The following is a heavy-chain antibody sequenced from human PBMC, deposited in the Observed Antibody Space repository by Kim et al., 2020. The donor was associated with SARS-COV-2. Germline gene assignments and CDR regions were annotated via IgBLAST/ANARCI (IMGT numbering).Heavy chain of an antibody. CDR3: ARGQITIFGVVILRFDY. Sequence: ASVKVSCKASGYTFTSYAISWVRQAPGQGLEWMGWISAYNGNTNYAQKLQGRVTMTTDTSTSTAYMELRSLRSDDTAVYYCARGQITIFGVVILRFDYWGQGTLVTVSS. CDR2: ISAYNGNT. V-gene: IGHV1-18*01. D-gene: IGHD3-3*01. J-gene: IGHJ4*02. CDR1: GYTFTSYA.